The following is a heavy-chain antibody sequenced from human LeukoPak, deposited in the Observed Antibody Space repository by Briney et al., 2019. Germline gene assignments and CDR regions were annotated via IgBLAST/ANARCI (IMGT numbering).Heavy chain of an antibody. D-gene: IGHD3-22*01. V-gene: IGHV3-30-3*01. Sequence: GRSLRLSCAASGFTFSSYAMHWVRQAPGKGLESVAVISYDGSNKYYADSVKGRFTISRDNSKNTLYLQMNSLRAEDTAVYYCARDLLAGRYDSSGYYLPHYWGQGTLVTVSS. CDR2: ISYDGSNK. J-gene: IGHJ4*02. CDR1: GFTFSSYA. CDR3: ARDLLAGRYDSSGYYLPHY.